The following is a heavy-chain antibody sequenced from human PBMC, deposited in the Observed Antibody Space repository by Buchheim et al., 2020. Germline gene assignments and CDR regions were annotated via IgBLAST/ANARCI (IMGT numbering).Heavy chain of an antibody. CDR3: AKQMRRSAEGGVRIYGANGEDQFDS. CDR1: GFTFYNYA. J-gene: IGHJ4*02. Sequence: QVRLVESGGGVVQPGRSLRLSCVASGFTFYNYAIHWVRQAPGKGLEWVATISYDGRKKDSLESLRGRFALSRDNSRNTVFLQMDSLRTEDTATYFCAKQMRRSAEGGVRIYGANGEDQFDSWGQGIL. CDR2: ISYDGRKK. D-gene: IGHD3-3*01. V-gene: IGHV3-30*09.